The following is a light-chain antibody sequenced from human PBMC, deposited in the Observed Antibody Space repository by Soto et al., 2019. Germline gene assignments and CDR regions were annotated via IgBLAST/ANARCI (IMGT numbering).Light chain of an antibody. CDR1: QSVSRS. CDR2: GAS. CDR3: QHYYSSPLT. J-gene: IGKJ4*01. V-gene: IGKV3-15*01. Sequence: EILITQSPPTLSVSPGERATLSCRASQSVSRSLAWYQQKPGQAPRLLIYGASTRDTGVPARFSGSGSGTDFTLTISSLQAEDVEVYYCQHYYSSPLTFGGGTKVDIK.